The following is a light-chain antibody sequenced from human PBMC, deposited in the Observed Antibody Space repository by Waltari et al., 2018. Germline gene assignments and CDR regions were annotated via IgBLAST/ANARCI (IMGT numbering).Light chain of an antibody. CDR3: MQALQTPFT. CDR2: LGS. CDR1: QSLLHSNIYNY. J-gene: IGKJ4*01. V-gene: IGKV2-28*01. Sequence: DIVMTQSPLSLAVTPGEPASISCRSSQSLLHSNIYNYLAWYLQKPGHSPQLLIYLGSSRASGVPDRFTGSGSGTDFTLKISRVEAEDVGVYYCMQALQTPFTFGGGTKVEIK.